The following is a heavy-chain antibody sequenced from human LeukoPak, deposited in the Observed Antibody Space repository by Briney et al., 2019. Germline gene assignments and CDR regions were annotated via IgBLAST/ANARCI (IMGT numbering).Heavy chain of an antibody. Sequence: GGSLRLSCAASGFTFSKYWMHWVRQVPGEGLVWVSRIKTDGSTTNHADSVKGRFTISRDNAKNTLYLQMNGLRAEDTAVYYCARPSDRDGLQFFFESWGQGTLVTVSS. CDR1: GFTFSKYW. D-gene: IGHD5-24*01. J-gene: IGHJ4*02. V-gene: IGHV3-74*01. CDR2: IKTDGSTT. CDR3: ARPSDRDGLQFFFES.